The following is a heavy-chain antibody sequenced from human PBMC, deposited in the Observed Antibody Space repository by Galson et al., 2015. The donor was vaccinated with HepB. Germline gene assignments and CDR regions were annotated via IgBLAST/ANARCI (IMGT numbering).Heavy chain of an antibody. Sequence: SLRLSCAASGFTFTGYSMNWVRQAPGRGLEWVSSISSSSTYMYYADSVKGRFTISRDNAKNSLYLQMNSLRAGDTAVYYCARDCSSTSCYSDAFDIWGQGTMVTVSS. CDR3: ARDCSSTSCYSDAFDI. D-gene: IGHD2-2*01. V-gene: IGHV3-21*01. CDR1: GFTFTGYS. CDR2: ISSSSTYM. J-gene: IGHJ3*02.